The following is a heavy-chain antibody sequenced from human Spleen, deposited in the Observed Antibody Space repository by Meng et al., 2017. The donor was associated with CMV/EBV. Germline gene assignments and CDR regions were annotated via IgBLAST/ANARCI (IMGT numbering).Heavy chain of an antibody. Sequence: SETLSLTCAVYGGSFSGYYWSWIRQHPGKGLEWIGYIYYSGSTYYNPSLKSRVTISVDTSKNQFSLKLSSVTAADTAVYYCARAMGWGYGMDVWGQGTTVTVSS. CDR2: IYYSGST. V-gene: IGHV4-31*02. CDR3: ARAMGWGYGMDV. D-gene: IGHD3-10*01. J-gene: IGHJ6*02. CDR1: GGSFSGYY.